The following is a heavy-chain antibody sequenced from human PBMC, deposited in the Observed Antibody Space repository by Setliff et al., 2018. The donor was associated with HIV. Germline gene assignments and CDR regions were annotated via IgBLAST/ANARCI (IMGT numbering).Heavy chain of an antibody. J-gene: IGHJ5*02. CDR3: ARGQIGYGEYDVNWFDP. V-gene: IGHV3-7*01. D-gene: IGHD4-17*01. CDR2: IKPDGSER. CDR1: GFSFSDYW. Sequence: GRSLRLSCAASGFSFSDYWMSWVRQTPGKGLEWVATIKPDGSERSYVDSVKGRFTISSDNAKNSLYLQMNSLRLEDTAVYYCARGQIGYGEYDVNWFDPWGQGTLVTVSS.